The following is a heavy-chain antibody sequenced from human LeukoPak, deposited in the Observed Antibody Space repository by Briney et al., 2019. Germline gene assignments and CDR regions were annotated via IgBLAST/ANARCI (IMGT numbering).Heavy chain of an antibody. CDR3: ARAISIAARLQPIFDS. D-gene: IGHD6-6*01. V-gene: IGHV4-34*01. J-gene: IGHJ4*02. CDR1: GGSFSDYY. Sequence: SETLSLTCAVYGGSFSDYYWSWIRQPPGKGLEWIGEINHSGSTNYNPSLKSRVTISVDTSKNQFSLNLTSVTAADTAVYYSARAISIAARLQPIFDSWGQGPLVTFSS. CDR2: INHSGST.